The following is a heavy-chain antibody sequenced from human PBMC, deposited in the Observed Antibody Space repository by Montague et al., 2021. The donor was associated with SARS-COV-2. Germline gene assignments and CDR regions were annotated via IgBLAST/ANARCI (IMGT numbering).Heavy chain of an antibody. CDR3: ARGRHGVVPSSVIGIGPHYYYYYMDV. V-gene: IGHV4-34*01. J-gene: IGHJ6*03. Sequence: SETLSLTCAVHGTSFSGYYWNWIRQPPGKGLEWIGEINHGGSTKYSPSLKSRLTISADTSKNQFSLKLTSVAAADTAVYYCARGRHGVVPSSVIGIGPHYYYYYMDVWGKGTTVTVSS. CDR1: GTSFSGYY. D-gene: IGHD2-15*01. CDR2: INHGGST.